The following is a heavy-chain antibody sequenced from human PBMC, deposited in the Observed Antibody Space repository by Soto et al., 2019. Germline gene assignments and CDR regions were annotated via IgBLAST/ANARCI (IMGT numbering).Heavy chain of an antibody. J-gene: IGHJ4*02. V-gene: IGHV3-74*01. D-gene: IGHD3-10*01. CDR3: TRGPRPISTGTGAC. CDR2: IYNDGTYS. Sequence: GGSLRLSCAASGFIFKMYWMHWVRQSPGKGLVWISRIYNDGTYSDYADSVRGRFTISRDNVNDTLYLQMNNLRAEDSGLYYCTRGPRPISTGTGACWGQGTQVTVSS. CDR1: GFIFKMYW.